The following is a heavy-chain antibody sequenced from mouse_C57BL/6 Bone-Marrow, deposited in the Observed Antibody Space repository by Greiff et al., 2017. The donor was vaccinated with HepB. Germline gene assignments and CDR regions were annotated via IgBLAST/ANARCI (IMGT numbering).Heavy chain of an antibody. CDR2: IRSKSSNYAT. V-gene: IGHV10-3*01. D-gene: IGHD1-1*01. CDR1: GFTFNTYA. J-gene: IGHJ4*01. Sequence: EVKLVESGGGLVQPKGSLKLSCAASGFTFNTYAMHWVRQAPGKGLEWVARIRSKSSNYATYYADSVKARFTISRDDSQSMLYLQMNNLKTEDTAMYYGVRGITTPRDYYAMDYWGQGTSVTVSS. CDR3: VRGITTPRDYYAMDY.